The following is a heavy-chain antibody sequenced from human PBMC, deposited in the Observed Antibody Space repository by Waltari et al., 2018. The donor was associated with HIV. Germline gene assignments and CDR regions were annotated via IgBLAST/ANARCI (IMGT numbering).Heavy chain of an antibody. V-gene: IGHV4-38-2*01. D-gene: IGHD3-9*01. CDR3: VGGLTGTSFDY. J-gene: IGHJ4*02. Sequence: QVKLQESGPGLVKPSETLSLTCAVSGSSVSGDYYWHWIRQPPGQGPEWIGSLYQSGSSYHNPSFKRRVTISRDTSRNHFSLRLRSVTAADTALYFCVGGLTGTSFDYWGQGALVIVSS. CDR2: LYQSGSS. CDR1: GSSVSGDYY.